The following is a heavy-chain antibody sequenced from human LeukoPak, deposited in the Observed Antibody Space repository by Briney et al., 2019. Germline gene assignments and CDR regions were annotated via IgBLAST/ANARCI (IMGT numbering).Heavy chain of an antibody. CDR1: GGSISSYY. Sequence: PSETLSLTCTVSGGSISSYYWSWIRQPPGKGLEWIGYIYYSGSTNYNPSLKSRVTISVDTSKNQFSLKLSSVTAADTAVYYCARGYFLRSAGAYSNNWYNDRYYFDYWGQGTLVTVPS. J-gene: IGHJ4*02. CDR3: ARGYFLRSAGAYSNNWYNDRYYFDY. CDR2: IYYSGST. D-gene: IGHD6-13*01. V-gene: IGHV4-59*12.